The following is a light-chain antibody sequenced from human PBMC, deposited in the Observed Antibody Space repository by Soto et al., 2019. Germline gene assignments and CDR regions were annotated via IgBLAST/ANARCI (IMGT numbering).Light chain of an antibody. CDR3: QQYNSYPFT. J-gene: IGKJ4*01. V-gene: IGKV1-5*01. Sequence: DIQMTQSPSTLSASVGDRVTITCRASQGISSWLAWYQQKPGKAPKLLIYDASSLESGVPSRFSGSGSGTEFTLTISSLQPYDFATYYCQQYNSYPFTFAGGTEVDIK. CDR2: DAS. CDR1: QGISSW.